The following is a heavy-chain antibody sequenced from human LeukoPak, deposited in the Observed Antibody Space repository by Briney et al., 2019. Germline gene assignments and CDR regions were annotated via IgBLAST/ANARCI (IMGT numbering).Heavy chain of an antibody. J-gene: IGHJ4*02. CDR1: GGSISSGGYY. Sequence: SQTLSLTCTVSGGSISSGGYYWSWIRQHPGKGLEWIGYIYYSGSTYYNPSLKSRVTISVDTSKNQFSLKLSSVTAADTAVYYCARVRFGGGGVFDYWGQGTLVTVSS. D-gene: IGHD3-10*01. V-gene: IGHV4-31*03. CDR2: IYYSGST. CDR3: ARVRFGGGGVFDY.